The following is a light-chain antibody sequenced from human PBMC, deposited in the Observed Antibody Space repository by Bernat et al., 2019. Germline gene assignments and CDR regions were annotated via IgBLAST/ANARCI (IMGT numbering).Light chain of an antibody. CDR2: DAS. CDR3: QQYDNLPLT. J-gene: IGKJ4*01. CDR1: QEISNH. V-gene: IGKV1-33*01. Sequence: DIQMTQSPSSLSASVGDRVTITCQASQEISNHLNWYQQKPGKAPKLLMYDASNLETGVPSRFSGSRSGTDFTLTIRSLQPEDIGTYYCQQYDNLPLTFGGGTKVEIK.